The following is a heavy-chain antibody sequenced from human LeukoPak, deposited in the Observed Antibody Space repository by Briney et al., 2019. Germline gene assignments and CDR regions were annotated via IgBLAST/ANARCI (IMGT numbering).Heavy chain of an antibody. CDR2: TNLHGSTL. CDR3: ASAYTYVRLGDH. V-gene: IGHV3-74*01. CDR1: GFTFSSYA. Sequence: GGSLRLSCAASGFTFSSYAMSWVRQAPGKGLVWVARTNLHGSTLDYADSVKGRFTISRDNVKNTLFLQMNSLRVEDTAVYYCASAYTYVRLGDHWGQGTLVTVSS. D-gene: IGHD3-16*01. J-gene: IGHJ4*02.